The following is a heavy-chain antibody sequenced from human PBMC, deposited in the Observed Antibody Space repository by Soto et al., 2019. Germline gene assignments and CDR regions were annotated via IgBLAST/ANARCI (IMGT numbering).Heavy chain of an antibody. D-gene: IGHD6-19*01. V-gene: IGHV5-10-1*01. CDR1: GYRFTSHW. Sequence: GESLKISCKGSGYRFTSHWINWVRQMPGKGLEWMGRIDPNDSYTNYSPSFQGHVTFTADKSISTAYLQWSTLKASDSAMYYCARSRRGAYSSGWYSPSGYYNYGIDVWGQGTKVTAP. CDR2: IDPNDSYT. CDR3: ARSRRGAYSSGWYSPSGYYNYGIDV. J-gene: IGHJ6*02.